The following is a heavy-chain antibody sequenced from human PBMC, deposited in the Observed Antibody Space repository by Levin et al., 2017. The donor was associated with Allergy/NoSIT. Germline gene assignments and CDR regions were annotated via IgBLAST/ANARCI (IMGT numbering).Heavy chain of an antibody. CDR3: ANYDFWSGYYHFDY. J-gene: IGHJ4*02. CDR1: GFTFSSYG. V-gene: IGHV3-30*18. Sequence: GGSLRLSCAASGFTFSSYGMHWVRQAPGKGLEWVAVISYDGSNKYYADSVKGRFTISRDNSKNTLYLQMNSLRAEDTAVYYCANYDFWSGYYHFDYWGQGTLVTVSS. D-gene: IGHD3-3*01. CDR2: ISYDGSNK.